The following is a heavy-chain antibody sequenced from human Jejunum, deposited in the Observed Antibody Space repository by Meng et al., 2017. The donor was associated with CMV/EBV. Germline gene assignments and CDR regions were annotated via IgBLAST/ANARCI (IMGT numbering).Heavy chain of an antibody. CDR1: GFTFSTAW. D-gene: IGHD3-16*01. V-gene: IGHV3-15*01. CDR3: ANLGPTPYFDS. CDR2: IRSKTDGGTV. Sequence: EVGGGLVKPGGSLRISFAAFGFTFSTAWLSWVRQAPGKGLEWVGRIRSKTDGGTVDYAAPVKGRFTISRDDSKTTLYLEMISLNTEDTGVYYCANLGPTPYFDSWGQGTLVTVSS. J-gene: IGHJ4*02.